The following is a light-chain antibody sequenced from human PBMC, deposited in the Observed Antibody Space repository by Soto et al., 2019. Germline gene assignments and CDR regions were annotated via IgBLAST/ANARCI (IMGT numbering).Light chain of an antibody. CDR3: LQDYGDSWT. CDR1: RDVGSD. CDR2: AAS. J-gene: IGKJ1*01. Sequence: IQMTQSPSSLSASVVDRVTITCRASRDVGSDVSWYQQKPGQAPKLLIYAASNLYTGVPSRFSGSRSGTEFTLTISSLQPGDFASYYCLQDYGDSWTFGQGTKVDIK. V-gene: IGKV1-6*01.